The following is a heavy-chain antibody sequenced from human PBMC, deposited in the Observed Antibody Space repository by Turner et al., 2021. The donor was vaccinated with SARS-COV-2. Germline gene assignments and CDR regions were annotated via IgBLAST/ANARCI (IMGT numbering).Heavy chain of an antibody. J-gene: IGHJ6*02. CDR2: IYYSGSA. V-gene: IGHV4-39*01. CDR1: GGSISSSSYY. Sequence: QLHLQESGPGLVKPSETLSLTCTVSGGSISSSSYYWGWIRPPPGKGLEWIGNIYYSGSAYYNPSLKSRVTISVDPSKNQFSLKLTSVTAADTAVYYCARLMDTAMDYYGTDVWGQGTTVTVSS. D-gene: IGHD5-18*01. CDR3: ARLMDTAMDYYGTDV.